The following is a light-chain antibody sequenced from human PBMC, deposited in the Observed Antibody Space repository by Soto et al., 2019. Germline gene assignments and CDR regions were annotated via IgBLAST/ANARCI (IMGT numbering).Light chain of an antibody. CDR2: GAS. CDR1: QSVSSD. Sequence: EIVMTQSPATLSVSPGERATLSCRASQSVSSDLAWYHQKPGQAPRLLISGASTRATGIPARFSGSGSGTEFTLTIGSLQSEDFAVYYCQQYNNWPLTFGQGTKVDIK. J-gene: IGKJ1*01. CDR3: QQYNNWPLT. V-gene: IGKV3-15*01.